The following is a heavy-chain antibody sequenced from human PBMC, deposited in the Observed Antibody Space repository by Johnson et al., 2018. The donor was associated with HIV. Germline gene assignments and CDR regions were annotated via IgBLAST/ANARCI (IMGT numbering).Heavy chain of an antibody. J-gene: IGHJ3*02. V-gene: IGHV3-30*03. CDR3: ARPLSSGLGLDAFDI. D-gene: IGHD3-22*01. CDR2: ISYDGSNK. Sequence: QVQLVESGGGVVRPGGSLRLSCAASGFIFDDYGMSWVRQAPGKGLEWVAVISYDGSNKYYVESVKGRFTISRDNSKNTLYLQMNSLRAEDTAVYYCARPLSSGLGLDAFDIWGQGTMVTVSS. CDR1: GFIFDDYG.